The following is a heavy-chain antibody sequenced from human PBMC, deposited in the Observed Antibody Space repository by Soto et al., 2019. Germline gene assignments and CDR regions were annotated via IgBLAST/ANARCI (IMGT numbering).Heavy chain of an antibody. Sequence: QGQLQEAGPGLVKPSQTLSLTCTVSGGSISSGDYYWSWIRQHPGKGLEWIGYIYYSGSTYYNPSLKSRVTISVDTSKNQCSLKLSSVTAADTAVYYCARWWSGSRQGFDPWGQGTLVTVSS. CDR1: GGSISSGDYY. CDR3: ARWWSGSRQGFDP. V-gene: IGHV4-31*03. D-gene: IGHD3-3*01. J-gene: IGHJ5*02. CDR2: IYYSGST.